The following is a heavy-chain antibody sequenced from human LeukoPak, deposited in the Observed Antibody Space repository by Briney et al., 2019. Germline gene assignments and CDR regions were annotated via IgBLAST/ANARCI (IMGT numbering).Heavy chain of an antibody. V-gene: IGHV1-46*01. CDR3: ARDAILYSSRNWFDP. CDR1: GYTFTSYY. CDR2: INPSGGST. Sequence: ASVKVSCKASGYTFTSYYMHWVRQAPGQGLEWMGIINPSGGSTSYAQKFQGRVTMTRDMSTSTVYMELSSLRSEDTAVYYCARDAILYSSRNWFDPWGQGTLVTVSS. J-gene: IGHJ5*02. D-gene: IGHD6-13*01.